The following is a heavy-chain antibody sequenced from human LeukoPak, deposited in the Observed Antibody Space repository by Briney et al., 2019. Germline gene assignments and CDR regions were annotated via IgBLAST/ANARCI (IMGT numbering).Heavy chain of an antibody. Sequence: SETLSLTCTVSGGSISSGSYYWSWIRQPAGKGLEWIGSIYYSGSTYYNPSLKSRVTISVDTSKNQFSLKLSSVTAADTAVYYCARLLVGTLYYFDYWGQGTLVTVSS. V-gene: IGHV4-39*01. J-gene: IGHJ4*02. CDR3: ARLLVGTLYYFDY. CDR2: IYYSGST. D-gene: IGHD2-21*02. CDR1: GGSISSGSYY.